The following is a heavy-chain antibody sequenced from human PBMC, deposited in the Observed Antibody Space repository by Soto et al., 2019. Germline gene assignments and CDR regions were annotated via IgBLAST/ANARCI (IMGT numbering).Heavy chain of an antibody. CDR1: GGTFSSYT. V-gene: IGHV1-69*02. Sequence: QVQLVQSGAEVKKPGSSVKVSCKASGGTFSSYTISWVRQAPGQGLEWMGRIIPILGIANYAQKFQGRVTINADKSTSTAYMELSSLRSEDTAVYYCARGGIVVVPAAPSLYGMDVWGQGTTVTVSS. D-gene: IGHD2-2*01. J-gene: IGHJ6*02. CDR2: IIPILGIA. CDR3: ARGGIVVVPAAPSLYGMDV.